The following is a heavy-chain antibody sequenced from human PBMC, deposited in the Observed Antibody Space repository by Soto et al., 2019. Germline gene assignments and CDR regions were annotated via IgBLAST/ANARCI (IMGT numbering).Heavy chain of an antibody. V-gene: IGHV3-23*01. J-gene: IGHJ5*02. CDR3: AKDGTIVEPLFDP. Sequence: EVQLLESGGGLVQPGGSLRLSCAASGFTFSTYAMSWVRQAPGKGLEWVSAVSGSGGNTYYADSVKGRFTISRDNSKNTLYLQMNTLRAEDTAVYYCAKDGTIVEPLFDPWGQGTLVTVSS. D-gene: IGHD3-22*01. CDR2: VSGSGGNT. CDR1: GFTFSTYA.